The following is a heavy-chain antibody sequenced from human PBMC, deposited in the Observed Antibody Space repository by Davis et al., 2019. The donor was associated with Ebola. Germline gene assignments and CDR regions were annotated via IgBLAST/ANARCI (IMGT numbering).Heavy chain of an antibody. CDR1: GYTFTSYY. V-gene: IGHV1-46*01. D-gene: IGHD6-19*01. Sequence: ASVKVSCKASGYTFTSYYMHWVRQAPGQGLEWMGIINPSGGSTSYAQKFQGRVTMTRDTSTSTVYMELSSLRSEDTAVYYCAREQWLVSGRAAFDIWGQGTMVTVSS. CDR3: AREQWLVSGRAAFDI. CDR2: INPSGGST. J-gene: IGHJ3*02.